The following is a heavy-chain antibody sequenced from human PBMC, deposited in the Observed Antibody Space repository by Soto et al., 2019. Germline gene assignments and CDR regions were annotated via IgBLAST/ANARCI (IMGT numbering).Heavy chain of an antibody. CDR2: IVVGSGNT. CDR1: GFTFTSSA. V-gene: IGHV1-58*01. D-gene: IGHD3-22*01. CDR3: TAAATYYYDSSGPHLIYGMDV. Sequence: GASVKVSCKASGFTFTSSAVQWVRQARGQRLEWIGWIVVGSGNTNYAQKYQERVTITRDMSTSTAYMELSSLRSEDTAMYYCTAAATYYYDSSGPHLIYGMDVWGQGTTVTVSS. J-gene: IGHJ6*02.